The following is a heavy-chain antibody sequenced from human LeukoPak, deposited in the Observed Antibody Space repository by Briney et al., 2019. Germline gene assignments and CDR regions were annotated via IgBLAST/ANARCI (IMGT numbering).Heavy chain of an antibody. D-gene: IGHD3-3*01. Sequence: GESLKISCKGSGYSFTKYWIGWVRQMPGKGLEWMGIIYPGDSDTRYSPSFQGQVTISADKSISTAYLQWSSLKASDTAMYYCARRLTIFGVVAYYFDYWGQGTLVTVSS. CDR2: IYPGDSDT. J-gene: IGHJ4*02. CDR1: GYSFTKYW. V-gene: IGHV5-51*01. CDR3: ARRLTIFGVVAYYFDY.